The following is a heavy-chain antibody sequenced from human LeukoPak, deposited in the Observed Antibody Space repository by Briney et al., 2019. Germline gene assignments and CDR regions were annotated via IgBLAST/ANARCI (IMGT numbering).Heavy chain of an antibody. Sequence: GRSLRPSCAASGFTFDDYAMHWVRQAPGKGLEWVSGISWNSGSIGYADSVKGRFTISRDNAKNSLYLQMNNLRTEDTAVYYCVSFYETNWGRGTLVTVSS. D-gene: IGHD2-2*01. CDR1: GFTFDDYA. CDR3: VSFYETN. J-gene: IGHJ4*02. CDR2: ISWNSGSI. V-gene: IGHV3-9*01.